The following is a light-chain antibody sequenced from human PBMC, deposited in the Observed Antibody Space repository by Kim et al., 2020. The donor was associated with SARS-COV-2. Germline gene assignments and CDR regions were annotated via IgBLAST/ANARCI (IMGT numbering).Light chain of an antibody. V-gene: IGKV3-11*01. CDR3: QQRSNWPPIT. CDR1: QSINSF. J-gene: IGKJ5*01. Sequence: EVVLTQSPATLSLSPGERATLSCRASQSINSFLAWYQQKPGQAPSLLIYDASNRATGIPARFSGSGSGTDFTLTISSLEPEDFAIYYCQQRSNWPPITFGQGTRLEIK. CDR2: DAS.